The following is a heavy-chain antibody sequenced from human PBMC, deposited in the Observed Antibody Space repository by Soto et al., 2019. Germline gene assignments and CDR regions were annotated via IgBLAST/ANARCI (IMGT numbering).Heavy chain of an antibody. CDR3: ARASPYYDILTGYYTIHFDY. Sequence: GGSLRLSCAASGFTFSSYDMHWVRQATGKGLEWVSAIGTAGDTYYPGSVKGRFTISRENAKNSLYLQMNSLGAEDTAVYYCARASPYYDILTGYYTIHFDYWGQGTLVTVSS. CDR2: IGTAGDT. D-gene: IGHD3-9*01. CDR1: GFTFSSYD. J-gene: IGHJ4*02. V-gene: IGHV3-13*01.